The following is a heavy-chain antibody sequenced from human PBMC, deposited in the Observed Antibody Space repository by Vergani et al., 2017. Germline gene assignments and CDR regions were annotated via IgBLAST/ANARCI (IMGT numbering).Heavy chain of an antibody. D-gene: IGHD6-13*01. V-gene: IGHV3-66*02. Sequence: EVQLVESGGGLVQPGGSLRLSCAASGFTVSSNYMSWVRQAPGEGLEWVSVIYSGGSTYYADSVKGRFTISRDNSKNTLYLQMNSLRAEDTAVYYCASVSSSWNYFDYWGQGTLVIVSS. CDR1: GFTVSSNY. J-gene: IGHJ4*02. CDR2: IYSGGST. CDR3: ASVSSSWNYFDY.